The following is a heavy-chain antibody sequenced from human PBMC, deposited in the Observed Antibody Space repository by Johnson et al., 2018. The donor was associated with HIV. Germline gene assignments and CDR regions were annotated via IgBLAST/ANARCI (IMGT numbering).Heavy chain of an antibody. Sequence: EQLVESGGGVVQPGGSLRLSCAASGFTFSSYGMHWVRQAPGKGLEWVSFISSSGSTIYYADSVKGRFTTSRDNAKNSLYLQMNSLRAEDTAVYYCARAVTPFGDWEAFDIWGQGTMVTVSS. J-gene: IGHJ3*02. D-gene: IGHD3-10*01. CDR1: GFTFSSYG. V-gene: IGHV3-48*04. CDR3: ARAVTPFGDWEAFDI. CDR2: ISSSGSTI.